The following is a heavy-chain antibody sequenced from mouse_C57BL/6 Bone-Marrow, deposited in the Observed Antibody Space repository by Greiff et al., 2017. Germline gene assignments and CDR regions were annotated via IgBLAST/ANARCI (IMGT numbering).Heavy chain of an antibody. CDR3: AMGTRFAY. V-gene: IGHV5-17*01. CDR1: GFTFSDYG. CDR2: ISSGSSTI. J-gene: IGHJ3*01. D-gene: IGHD3-3*01. Sequence: DVQLVESGGGLVKPGGSLKLSCAASGFTFSDYGMHWVRQAPEQGLEWVAYISSGSSTIYYADTVKGRFTISRDNAKNTLFLQMTSLRSEDTAMYYCAMGTRFAYWGQGTLVTVSA.